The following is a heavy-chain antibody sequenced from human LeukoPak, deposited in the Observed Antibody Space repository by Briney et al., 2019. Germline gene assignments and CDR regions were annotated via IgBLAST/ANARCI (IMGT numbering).Heavy chain of an antibody. CDR2: IYHSGST. V-gene: IGHV4-38-2*01. J-gene: IGHJ3*02. Sequence: SETLSLTCAVSGYSISSGYYWGWIRQPPGKGLEWIGSIYHSGSTYYNPSLKSRVTISVDTSKNLFSLKLSSVTAADTAVYYCARLYCSSTSCYLNAFDIWGQGTMVTVSS. D-gene: IGHD2-2*01. CDR1: GYSISSGYY. CDR3: ARLYCSSTSCYLNAFDI.